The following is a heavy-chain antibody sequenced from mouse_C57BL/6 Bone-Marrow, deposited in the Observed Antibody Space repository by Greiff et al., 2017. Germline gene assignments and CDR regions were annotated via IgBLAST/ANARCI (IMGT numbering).Heavy chain of an antibody. Sequence: VQGVESGPGLVAPSQSLSITCTVSGFSLTSYAISWVRQPPGKGLEWLGVIWTGGGTNYNSALNSRLSISKDNSKSQVFLKMNSLQTDDTARYYCARNCEIPNYYGSSYWYFDVWGTGTTVTVSS. V-gene: IGHV2-9-1*01. CDR1: GFSLTSYA. CDR2: IWTGGGT. D-gene: IGHD1-1*01. CDR3: ARNCEIPNYYGSSYWYFDV. J-gene: IGHJ1*03.